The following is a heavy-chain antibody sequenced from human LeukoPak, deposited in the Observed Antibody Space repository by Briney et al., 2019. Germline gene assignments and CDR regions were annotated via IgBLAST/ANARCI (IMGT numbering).Heavy chain of an antibody. J-gene: IGHJ4*02. CDR1: GFTFSSYS. CDR3: ARGNTGIAVAGTYGKTQNDY. V-gene: IGHV3-21*01. D-gene: IGHD6-19*01. Sequence: GGSLRLSCAASGFTFSSYSMNWVRQAPGKGLEWVSSISSSSSYIYYADSVKGRFTISRDNAKNSLYLQMNSLRAEDTAVYYCARGNTGIAVAGTYGKTQNDYWGQGTLVTVSS. CDR2: ISSSSSYI.